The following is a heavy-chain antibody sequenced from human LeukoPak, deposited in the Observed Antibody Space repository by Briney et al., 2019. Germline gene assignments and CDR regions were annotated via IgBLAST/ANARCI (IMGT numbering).Heavy chain of an antibody. CDR3: ARMATGVYFDY. V-gene: IGHV3-30*02. CDR1: AFSFSNYG. D-gene: IGHD2-8*01. CDR2: IRYDGRNK. Sequence: PGGSLRLSCAAFAFSFSNYGMHWVRQAPGKGLEWVAFIRYDGRNKYYADSVKGRFTISRDNAKNSLYLQMNSLRAEDTAVYYCARMATGVYFDYWGQGTLVTVSS. J-gene: IGHJ4*02.